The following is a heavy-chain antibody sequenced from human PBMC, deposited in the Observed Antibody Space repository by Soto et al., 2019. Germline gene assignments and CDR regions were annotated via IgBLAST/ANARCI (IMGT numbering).Heavy chain of an antibody. CDR1: GGSISTSSYY. CDR2: IYYSGST. V-gene: IGHV4-39*01. Sequence: SETLSLTCTVSGGSISTSSYYWGWIRQPPGKGLEWIGSIYYSGSTYYNPSLKSRVTISVDTSKNQFSLKLSSVTAADTAVYYCARHLGRDRNAFDIWGQGTMVIVSS. CDR3: ARHLGRDRNAFDI. J-gene: IGHJ3*02.